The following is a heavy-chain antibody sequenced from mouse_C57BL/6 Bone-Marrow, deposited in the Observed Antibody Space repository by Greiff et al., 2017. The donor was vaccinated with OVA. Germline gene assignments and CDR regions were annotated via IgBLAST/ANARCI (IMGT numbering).Heavy chain of an antibody. CDR2: ISDGGSYT. D-gene: IGHD2-3*01. CDR1: GFTFSSYA. CDR3: AREGYDGSLGGFAY. Sequence: EVQRVESGGGLVKPGGSLKLSCAASGFTFSSYAMSWVRQTPEKRLEWVATISDGGSYTYYPDNVKGRFTISRDNAKNNLYLQMSHLKSEDTAMYYCAREGYDGSLGGFAYWGQGTLVTVSA. V-gene: IGHV5-4*01. J-gene: IGHJ3*01.